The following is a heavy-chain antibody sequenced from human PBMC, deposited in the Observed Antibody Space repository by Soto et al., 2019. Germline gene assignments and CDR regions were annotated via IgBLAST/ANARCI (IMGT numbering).Heavy chain of an antibody. CDR1: GYTFTSYY. D-gene: IGHD5-18*01. V-gene: IGHV1-46*01. CDR3: ASQQLWSSYYYYGMNV. Sequence: ASVKVSCKASGYTFTSYYMHWVRQAPGQGLEWMGIINPSGGSTSYAQKFQGRVTMTRDTSTSTVYMELSSLRSEDTAVYYCASQQLWSSYYYYGMNVWGQGTTVTVSS. J-gene: IGHJ6*02. CDR2: INPSGGST.